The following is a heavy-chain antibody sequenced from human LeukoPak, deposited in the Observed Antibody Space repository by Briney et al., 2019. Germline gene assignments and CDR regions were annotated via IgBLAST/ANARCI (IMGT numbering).Heavy chain of an antibody. CDR3: ARSLTPGIAVAGPFDY. V-gene: IGHV3-33*01. CDR2: IWYDGSNK. J-gene: IGHJ4*02. CDR1: GFTFSSYG. Sequence: PGRSLRLSCAASGFTFSSYGMHWVRQAPGKGLEWVAVIWYDGSNKYYAGSVKGRFTISRDNSKNTLYLQMNSLRAEDTAVYYCARSLTPGIAVAGPFDYWGQGTLVTVSS. D-gene: IGHD6-19*01.